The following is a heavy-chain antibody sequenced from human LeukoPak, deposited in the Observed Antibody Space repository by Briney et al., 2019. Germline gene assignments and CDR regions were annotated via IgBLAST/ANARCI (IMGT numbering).Heavy chain of an antibody. V-gene: IGHV4-31*03. Sequence: PSETLSLTCTVSGGSISSGGYYWSWIRQHPGKGLEWIGYIYYSGSTYYNPSLKSRVTISVDTSKNQFSLKLSSVTAADTAVYYCARVPVTTLDAFDIWGQGTMVTVSS. CDR1: GGSISSGGYY. D-gene: IGHD4-11*01. J-gene: IGHJ3*02. CDR3: ARVPVTTLDAFDI. CDR2: IYYSGST.